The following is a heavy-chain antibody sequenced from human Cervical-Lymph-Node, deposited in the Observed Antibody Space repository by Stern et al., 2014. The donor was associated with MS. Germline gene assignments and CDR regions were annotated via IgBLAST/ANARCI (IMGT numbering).Heavy chain of an antibody. Sequence: VQLVESGAEVKKPGSSVKVSCKASGGTLSNSGISWVRQAPGQGLEWMGGIIPMFGTATYAQKFPGRVTLTADDSTNTAYMELSSLTSEDTAVYYCARYGDSSMLGLDVWGQGTTVTVSS. J-gene: IGHJ6*02. CDR1: GGTLSNSG. V-gene: IGHV1-69*01. CDR2: IIPMFGTA. CDR3: ARYGDSSMLGLDV. D-gene: IGHD4-17*01.